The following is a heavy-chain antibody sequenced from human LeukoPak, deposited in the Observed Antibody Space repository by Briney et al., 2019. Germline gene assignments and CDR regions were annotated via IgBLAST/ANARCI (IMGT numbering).Heavy chain of an antibody. V-gene: IGHV3-74*01. CDR1: GFTFSTYW. J-gene: IGHJ4*02. CDR3: VKAAGSWYGYFDY. D-gene: IGHD6-13*01. Sequence: GGSLRLSCAASGFTFSTYWMHWVRQAPGKGLVWVSRITNDGSSTIYADSVKGRFTISRDNAKNTLYLQMSSLGAEDTAVYYCVKAAGSWYGYFDYWGQGTLVAVSS. CDR2: ITNDGSST.